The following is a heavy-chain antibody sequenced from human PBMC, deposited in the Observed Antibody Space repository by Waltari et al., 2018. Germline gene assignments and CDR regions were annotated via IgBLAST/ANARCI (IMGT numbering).Heavy chain of an antibody. CDR3: ARAREDIVVVVAATRVWYFDY. J-gene: IGHJ4*02. CDR2: ISWNSGSI. V-gene: IGHV3-9*01. D-gene: IGHD2-15*01. Sequence: EVQLVESGGGLVQPGRSLRLSCAASGFTFDDYAMHWVRQAPGKGLEWVSGISWNSGSIGYADSVKGRFTISRDNAKNSLYLQMNSLRSEDTAVYYCARAREDIVVVVAATRVWYFDYWGQGTLVTVSS. CDR1: GFTFDDYA.